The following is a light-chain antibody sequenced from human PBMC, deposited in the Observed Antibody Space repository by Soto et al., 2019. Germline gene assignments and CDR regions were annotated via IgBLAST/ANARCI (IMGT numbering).Light chain of an antibody. V-gene: IGKV3-15*01. CDR3: HQYNTWPLT. J-gene: IGKJ3*01. CDR1: QSVSSN. CDR2: DAS. Sequence: ETVMTQSPATLSVSPGERPTLSCRAGQSVSSNLAWYQQKPGQAPRLRIYDASTRATGIPARFSGSGSGTEFTLTISSLQSEDFAVYYCHQYNTWPLTFGPGTKVDIK.